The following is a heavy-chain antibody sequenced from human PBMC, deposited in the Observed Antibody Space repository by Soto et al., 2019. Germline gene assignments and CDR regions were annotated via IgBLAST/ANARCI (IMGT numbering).Heavy chain of an antibody. CDR3: ARGTDYEGYFDD. Sequence: QVRPVQSGAEVKKPGSSVKVSCKASGGTFSNYAIGWVRQAPGQGLEWMGVIILPFGTPHYAQKYQGAVTVTTDECMTTVYMEVSGLRSEDTAVYYCARGTDYEGYFDDWGRGTLVTVTS. D-gene: IGHD3-22*01. V-gene: IGHV1-69*05. CDR2: IILPFGTP. CDR1: GGTFSNYA. J-gene: IGHJ4*02.